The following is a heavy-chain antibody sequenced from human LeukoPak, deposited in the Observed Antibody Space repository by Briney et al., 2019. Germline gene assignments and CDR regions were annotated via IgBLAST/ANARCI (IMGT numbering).Heavy chain of an antibody. V-gene: IGHV3-30*03. CDR2: ISYDGSNK. CDR3: ARDGLEWSRPQDYYYYYMDV. D-gene: IGHD3-3*01. Sequence: GGSLRLSCAASGFTFSSYGMHWVRQAPGKGLEWVAVISYDGSNKYYADSVKGRFTISRDNSKNTLYLQMNSLRAEDTAVYYCARDGLEWSRPQDYYYYYMDVWGKGTTVTVSS. CDR1: GFTFSSYG. J-gene: IGHJ6*03.